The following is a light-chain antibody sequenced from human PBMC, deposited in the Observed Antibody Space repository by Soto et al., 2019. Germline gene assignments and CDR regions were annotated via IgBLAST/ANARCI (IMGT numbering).Light chain of an antibody. CDR2: EVN. V-gene: IGLV2-14*01. J-gene: IGLJ2*01. CDR1: SSDVGGYNY. Sequence: QSALTQPASVSGSPGQSITISCTGTSSDVGGYNYVSWYQQHPGKAPKLMIYEVNNRPSGVSNRFSGSKSGNTAFLTISGLQAEDEADYYCSSYTSSSTLVVFGGGTKLTVL. CDR3: SSYTSSSTLVV.